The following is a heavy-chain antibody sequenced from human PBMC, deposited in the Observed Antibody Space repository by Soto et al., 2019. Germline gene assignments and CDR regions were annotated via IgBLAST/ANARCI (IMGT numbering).Heavy chain of an antibody. D-gene: IGHD2-2*01. Sequence: QVQLQESGPGLVKPSETLSLTCTVSGGSISSYYWSWIRQPPGKGLEWIGYIYYSGSTNYNPSLKGRVTISVDTSKNQFSLKLSSVTAADTAVYYCARIRSTLRYYYMDVWGKGTTVTVSS. CDR2: IYYSGST. CDR3: ARIRSTLRYYYMDV. V-gene: IGHV4-59*01. J-gene: IGHJ6*03. CDR1: GGSISSYY.